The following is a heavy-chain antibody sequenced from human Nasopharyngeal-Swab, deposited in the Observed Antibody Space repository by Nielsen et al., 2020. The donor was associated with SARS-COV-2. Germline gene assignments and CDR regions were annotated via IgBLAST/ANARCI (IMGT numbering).Heavy chain of an antibody. D-gene: IGHD3-10*01. Sequence: GESLKISCAASGFTLSNYWIHWIRQAPGKGLEYISSVSGSYSGIYYADSLQGRLTISRDNAKNSLYLQMNSLTAEDTAVYYCARAVELWSNPSYFDSWGQGTLVTVSS. J-gene: IGHJ4*02. CDR3: ARAVELWSNPSYFDS. V-gene: IGHV3-11*01. CDR2: VSGSYSGI. CDR1: GFTLSNYW.